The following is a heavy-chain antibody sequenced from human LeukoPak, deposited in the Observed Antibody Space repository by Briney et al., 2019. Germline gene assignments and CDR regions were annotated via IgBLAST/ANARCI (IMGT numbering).Heavy chain of an antibody. Sequence: SVKVSCKASGGTFSSYTISWVRQAPGQGLEWMGRIIPIFGIANYAQKFQGRVTITADKSTSTAYMELSSLRSEDTAVYYCARPRGRKNCSGGSCYSALFDYWGQGTLVTVSS. J-gene: IGHJ4*02. D-gene: IGHD2-15*01. CDR2: IIPIFGIA. CDR1: GGTFSSYT. V-gene: IGHV1-69*02. CDR3: ARPRGRKNCSGGSCYSALFDY.